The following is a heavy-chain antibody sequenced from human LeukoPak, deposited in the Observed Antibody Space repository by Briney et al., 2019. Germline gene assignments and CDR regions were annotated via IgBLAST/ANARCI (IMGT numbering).Heavy chain of an antibody. CDR1: GFTVSSNY. J-gene: IGHJ4*02. V-gene: IGHV3-53*01. CDR2: IYSGGST. D-gene: IGHD3-22*01. CDR3: ARDHVFPWGYYSQSMYYFDY. Sequence: GGSLRLSCAASGFTVSSNYMSWVRQAPGKGLEWVSLIYSGGSTYYADSVKGRFTISRDNAKNSLYLQMNSLGAEDTAVYYCARDHVFPWGYYSQSMYYFDYWGQGTLVTVSS.